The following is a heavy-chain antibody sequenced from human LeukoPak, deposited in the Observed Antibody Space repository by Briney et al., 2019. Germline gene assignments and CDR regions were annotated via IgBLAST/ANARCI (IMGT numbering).Heavy chain of an antibody. CDR3: AKDGQVVAVPGAYLN. D-gene: IGHD2-2*01. J-gene: IGHJ4*02. CDR2: ITDSGRST. CDR1: GFTFSSYA. V-gene: IGHV3-23*01. Sequence: PGGSLRLSCAASGFTFSSYAMSWVRQAPGRGLQWISTITDSGRSTYYADSVKGRFTISRDNSKNTLDLQMNSLRAEDTAVYYCAKDGQVVAVPGAYLNWGQGTLVTVAS.